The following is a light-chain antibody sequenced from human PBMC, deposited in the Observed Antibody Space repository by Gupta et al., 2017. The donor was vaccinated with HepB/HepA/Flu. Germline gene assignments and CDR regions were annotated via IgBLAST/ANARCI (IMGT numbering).Light chain of an antibody. CDR1: QDINNY. CDR3: QQCDNLPFT. J-gene: IGKJ3*01. V-gene: IGKV1-33*01. Sequence: DIQMTQSPSSLSASVGDRVTITCQASQDINNYLNRYQQKPGKAPKLLIYDASNLKTGVPSRFSGSGSGTEFTFTINSLQPEDVATYYCQQCDNLPFTFGHGTKVNIK. CDR2: DAS.